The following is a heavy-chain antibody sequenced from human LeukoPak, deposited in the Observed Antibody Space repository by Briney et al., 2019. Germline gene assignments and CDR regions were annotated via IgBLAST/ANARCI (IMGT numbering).Heavy chain of an antibody. D-gene: IGHD2-8*01. CDR1: GYTFTDYY. CDR3: ARDLEWCMLSY. CDR2: INPKSGGT. J-gene: IGHJ4*02. V-gene: IGHV1-2*02. Sequence: ASVKVSCKASGYTFTDYYMHWVRQAPGQGLEWMGWINPKSGGTNYAQKFQGRVTMTRDTSISTAYMELSRLRSDDTAVYYCARDLEWCMLSYWGQGTLVTVSS.